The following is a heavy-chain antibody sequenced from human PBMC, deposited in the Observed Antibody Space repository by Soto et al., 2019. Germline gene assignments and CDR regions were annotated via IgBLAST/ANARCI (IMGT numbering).Heavy chain of an antibody. CDR2: ISGSGGET. CDR3: AKGSGYFDSYFYYYGMDV. Sequence: GSLRLSCAASGFTFYKYAMSWVRQAPGKGLEWVSAISGSGGETHYADSVRARITISRDNSKNTLDLQINSLRAEDTAVYYCAKGSGYFDSYFYYYGMDVWGQGTTVTVSS. D-gene: IGHD3-9*01. V-gene: IGHV3-23*01. J-gene: IGHJ6*02. CDR1: GFTFYKYA.